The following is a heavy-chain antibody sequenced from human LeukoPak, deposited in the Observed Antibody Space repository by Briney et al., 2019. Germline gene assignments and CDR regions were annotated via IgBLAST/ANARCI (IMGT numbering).Heavy chain of an antibody. Sequence: GGSLRLSCAASGFTFSDYYMSWIRQAPGKGLEWVPYISSSSSYTNYADSVKGRFTISRDNAKNSLYPQMNSLRAEDTAVYYCARGQIAVAGTPRRPPDYWGQGTLVTVSS. CDR2: ISSSSSYT. V-gene: IGHV3-11*06. CDR3: ARGQIAVAGTPRRPPDY. CDR1: GFTFSDYY. D-gene: IGHD6-19*01. J-gene: IGHJ4*02.